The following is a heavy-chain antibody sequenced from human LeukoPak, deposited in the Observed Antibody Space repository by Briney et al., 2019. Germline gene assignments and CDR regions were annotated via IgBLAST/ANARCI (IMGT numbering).Heavy chain of an antibody. CDR3: ARSPNDYDFLRWFDP. CDR2: INPNSGGT. Sequence: ASVKVSCKASGYTFTGYYMHWVRQAPGQGLEWMGWINPNSGGTNYAQKFQGRVTMTRDTSISTAYMELSRLRSDDTAVYYCARSPNDYDFLRWFDPWGQGTLVTVSS. V-gene: IGHV1-2*02. D-gene: IGHD3-3*01. J-gene: IGHJ5*02. CDR1: GYTFTGYY.